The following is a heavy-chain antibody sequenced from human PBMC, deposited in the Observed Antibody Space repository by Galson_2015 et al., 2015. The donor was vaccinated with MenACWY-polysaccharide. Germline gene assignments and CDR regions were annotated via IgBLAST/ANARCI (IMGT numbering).Heavy chain of an antibody. V-gene: IGHV1-3*01. D-gene: IGHD3-16*01. Sequence: SVKVSCKASGYTFTSFAMHWLRQAPGPRPEWMGWIHVGNGDTKVSQKFQGRLTIARDTSATTAYMDLTSLTSEDTATYYCARGPYTKAGFRGVSGDGGPGTLRTVTS. CDR3: ARGPYTKAGFRGVSGD. CDR1: GYTFTSFA. J-gene: IGHJ4*02. CDR2: IHVGNGDT.